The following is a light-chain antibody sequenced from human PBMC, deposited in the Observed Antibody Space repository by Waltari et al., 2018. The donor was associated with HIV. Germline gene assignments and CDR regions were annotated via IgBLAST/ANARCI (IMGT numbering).Light chain of an antibody. CDR3: QSVDSKDSHYV. CDR1: TLADQY. V-gene: IGLV3-25*03. J-gene: IGLJ1*01. Sequence: SYELSQPPSVSVSPGQTARITRSGQTLADQYVYLYQQKSGQGPGLVMYKESERPSGIPERFYGTTSGTTVTLIISGVQAEDEADYYCQSVDSKDSHYVFGTGTKVTVL. CDR2: KES.